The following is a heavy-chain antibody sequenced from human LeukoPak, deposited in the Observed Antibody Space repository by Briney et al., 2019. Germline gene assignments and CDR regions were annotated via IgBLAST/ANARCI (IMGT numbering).Heavy chain of an antibody. CDR1: GFTFSSDS. D-gene: IGHD5-12*01. J-gene: IGHJ4*02. CDR2: ISSSSSTI. CDR3: ARGRGYSGYDLGY. Sequence: GGSLRLSCAASGFTFSSDSMNWVRQAPGKGLEWVSYISSSSSTIYYADSVKGRFTISRDNAKNSLYLQMNSLRAEDTAVYYCARGRGYSGYDLGYWGQGTLVTVSS. V-gene: IGHV3-48*01.